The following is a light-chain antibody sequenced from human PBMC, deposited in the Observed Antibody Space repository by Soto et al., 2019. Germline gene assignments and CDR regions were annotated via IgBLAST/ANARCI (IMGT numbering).Light chain of an antibody. Sequence: AIRMTQSPSSLSASTGDRVTITCRASQGISSYLAWYQQKPGKAPKLLIYAASTLQSGVPSRFSGSGSGTDFTLTVSRLEPEDFAVYYCQQYDASLWTFGQGTKVDI. CDR1: QGISSY. J-gene: IGKJ1*01. CDR2: AAS. V-gene: IGKV1-8*01. CDR3: QQYDASLWT.